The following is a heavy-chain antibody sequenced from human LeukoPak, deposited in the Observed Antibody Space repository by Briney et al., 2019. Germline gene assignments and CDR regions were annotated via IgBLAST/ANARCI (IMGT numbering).Heavy chain of an antibody. CDR3: ARSLRSDYYYDSSGGDAFDI. D-gene: IGHD3-22*01. J-gene: IGHJ3*02. CDR1: GGSISSYY. Sequence: SETLSLTCTVSGGSISSYYWSWIRQPPGKGLEWIGYIYYSGSANYNPSLKSRVTISVDTSKNQFSLKLSSVTAADTAVYYCARSLRSDYYYDSSGGDAFDIWGQGTMVTVSS. V-gene: IGHV4-59*08. CDR2: IYYSGSA.